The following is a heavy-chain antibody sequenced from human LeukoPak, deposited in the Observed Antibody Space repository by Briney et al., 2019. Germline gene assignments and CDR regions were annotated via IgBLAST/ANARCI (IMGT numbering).Heavy chain of an antibody. J-gene: IGHJ4*02. V-gene: IGHV1-18*01. D-gene: IGHD3-9*01. Sequence: ASVKVSCKASGYTFTSYDINWVRQAPGQGLEWMGWISAYNGNTNYAQKLQGRVTMTTDTSTSTAYMELRSLRSDDTAVYYCARGKYYDILMGLNNWGQGTLVTVSS. CDR3: ARGKYYDILMGLNN. CDR2: ISAYNGNT. CDR1: GYTFTSYD.